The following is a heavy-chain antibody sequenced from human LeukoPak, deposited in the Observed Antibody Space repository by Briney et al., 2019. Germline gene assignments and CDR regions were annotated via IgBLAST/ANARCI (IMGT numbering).Heavy chain of an antibody. J-gene: IGHJ6*02. CDR2: IGTSGDT. Sequence: GGSLRLSCAASGFTFNSYDMYWVRQGIGKGLEWVSAIGTSGDTYYAGSVKGRFTISRENAKDSLYLQMNSLRAGDTAVYYCARMLPRYGRDVWGQGTTVTVSS. CDR3: ARMLPRYGRDV. CDR1: GFTFNSYD. V-gene: IGHV3-13*01. D-gene: IGHD2-15*01.